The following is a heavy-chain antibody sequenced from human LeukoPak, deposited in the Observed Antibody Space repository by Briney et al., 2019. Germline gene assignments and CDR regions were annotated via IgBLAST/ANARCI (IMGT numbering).Heavy chain of an antibody. J-gene: IGHJ4*02. CDR1: GFSFSTYA. D-gene: IGHD4-17*01. CDR2: ISYDGRDK. V-gene: IGHV3-30*14. Sequence: PGGSLRLSCAASGFSFSTYAIHWVRQAPGKGLEWVAVISYDGRDKHHVDSVKGRFIISRDNSKNTLYLQMNSLRAEDTAVYYCARDSAYGPFDYWGQGTLVTVSS. CDR3: ARDSAYGPFDY.